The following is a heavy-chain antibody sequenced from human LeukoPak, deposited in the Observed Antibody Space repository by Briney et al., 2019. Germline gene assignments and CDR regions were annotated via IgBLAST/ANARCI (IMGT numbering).Heavy chain of an antibody. CDR2: TNPNSGYT. CDR1: GYTFTSYD. CDR3: ARVAGSIDY. V-gene: IGHV1-8*03. D-gene: IGHD6-19*01. J-gene: IGHJ4*02. Sequence: ASVKVSCKASGYTFTSYDINWVRQATGQGLEWMGWTNPNSGYTGYAQKFQGRLTITRNTSISTAYTELSSLRSEDTAVYYRARVAGSIDYWGQGTLVTVSS.